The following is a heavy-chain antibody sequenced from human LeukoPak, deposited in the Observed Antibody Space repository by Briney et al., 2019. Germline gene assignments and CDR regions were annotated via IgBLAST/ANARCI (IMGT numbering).Heavy chain of an antibody. J-gene: IGHJ4*02. V-gene: IGHV3-30*02. Sequence: GGALRLSCAASLFTFSSYGMHWVRQAPGKGLEGVAFIRYDGCNKYYADSVKSRVTIPRDNSKNTLYLQMNSLGAEDTAVYYCAKDAQEPHSDYVWGSYRYDGYYFDYWGQGTLVTVSS. CDR2: IRYDGCNK. CDR3: AKDAQEPHSDYVWGSYRYDGYYFDY. D-gene: IGHD3-16*02. CDR1: LFTFSSYG.